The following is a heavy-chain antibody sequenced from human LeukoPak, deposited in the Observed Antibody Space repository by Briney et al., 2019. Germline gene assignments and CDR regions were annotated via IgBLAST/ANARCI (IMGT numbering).Heavy chain of an antibody. CDR1: GFSFSTYS. J-gene: IGHJ3*02. CDR3: ARDRVTVTTSDGLDI. V-gene: IGHV3-48*02. Sequence: PGGSLRLSCAASGFSFSTYSMNWVRQAPGKGLEWVSYISSSSSTIYYADSVKGRFTISRDNAKNSLYLQMNSLRDEDTAVYYCARDRVTVTTSDGLDIWGQGTMVTVSS. D-gene: IGHD4-17*01. CDR2: ISSSSSTI.